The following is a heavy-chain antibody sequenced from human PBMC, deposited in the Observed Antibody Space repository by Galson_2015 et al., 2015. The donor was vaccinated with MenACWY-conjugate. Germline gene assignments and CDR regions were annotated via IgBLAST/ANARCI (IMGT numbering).Heavy chain of an antibody. D-gene: IGHD3-16*01. CDR1: GFSLSHYW. CDR3: ARPVRVRLNVSPYYFDN. V-gene: IGHV3-7*03. J-gene: IGHJ4*02. CDR2: IKEDGSER. Sequence: SLRLSCAASGFSLSHYWMSWVRQAPGKGLEWVANIKEDGSERYYVDSVKGRFTISRDNAKNSLFLQKNSLRAEDTAVYYCARPVRVRLNVSPYYFDNWGQGTLVTVSS.